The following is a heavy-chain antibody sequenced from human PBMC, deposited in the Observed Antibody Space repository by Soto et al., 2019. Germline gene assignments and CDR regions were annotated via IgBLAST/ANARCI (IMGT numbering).Heavy chain of an antibody. Sequence: GGSVRLSXTGSGFTFRNSEMFWVRQPPGKGLEWVSKINYSGSNIYYSKSVKGRFTISRDNAKNSLYLQMNSLTDEDTSIYFCAIEALCGADCYFFEYWGPGTLVTVSS. V-gene: IGHV3-48*03. CDR3: AIEALCGADCYFFEY. J-gene: IGHJ4*02. CDR2: INYSGSNI. CDR1: GFTFRNSE. D-gene: IGHD2-21*02.